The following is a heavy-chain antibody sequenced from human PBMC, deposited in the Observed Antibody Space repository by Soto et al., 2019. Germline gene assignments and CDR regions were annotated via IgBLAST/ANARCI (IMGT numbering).Heavy chain of an antibody. J-gene: IGHJ6*02. CDR3: ARQQLNYYYYYGMDV. CDR2: ISAYNGNT. CDR1: GYTFTSYG. D-gene: IGHD6-13*01. Sequence: ASVKVSCKASGYTFTSYGISWVRQAPGQGLEWMGWISAYNGNTNYAQKLQGRVTMTTDTSTSTAYMELRSLRSDDTAVYYCARQQLNYYYYYGMDVWGQGTTVTVSS. V-gene: IGHV1-18*01.